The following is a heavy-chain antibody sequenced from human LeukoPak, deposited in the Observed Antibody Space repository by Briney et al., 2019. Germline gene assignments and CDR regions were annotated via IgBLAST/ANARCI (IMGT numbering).Heavy chain of an antibody. CDR1: GYTFTSYG. V-gene: IGHV1-18*01. D-gene: IGHD1-7*01. J-gene: IGHJ4*02. CDR3: ARDRIFITGTTEPWFY. CDR2: ISAYNGNT. Sequence: ASVKVSCKASGYTFTSYGISWVRQAPGQGLEWMGWISAYNGNTNYALKLQGRVTMTTDTSTSTAYMELRSLRSDDTAVYYCARDRIFITGTTEPWFYWGQGTLVTVSS.